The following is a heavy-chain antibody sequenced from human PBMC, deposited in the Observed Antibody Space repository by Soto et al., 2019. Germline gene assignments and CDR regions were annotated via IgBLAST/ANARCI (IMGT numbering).Heavy chain of an antibody. CDR2: IYYSGST. D-gene: IGHD5-12*01. Sequence: SETLSLTCTVSGGSISSGGYYWSWIRQHPGKGLEWIGYIYYSGSTYYNPSLKSRVTISVDTSKNQFSLKLSSVTAADTAVYYCARTSCYDPGDFDYWGQGTLVTVSS. CDR3: ARTSCYDPGDFDY. CDR1: GGSISSGGYY. J-gene: IGHJ4*02. V-gene: IGHV4-31*03.